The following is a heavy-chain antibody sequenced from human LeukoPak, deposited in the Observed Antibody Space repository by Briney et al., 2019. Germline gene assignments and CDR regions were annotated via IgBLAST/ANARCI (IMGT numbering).Heavy chain of an antibody. CDR2: IYYSGST. CDR3: ARSDEFYYDSSGYYFHAFEI. CDR1: GGSINSSIYY. D-gene: IGHD3-22*01. J-gene: IGHJ3*02. Sequence: PSETLSLTCTVSGGSINSSIYYWGWIRQPPGKGLEWIGSIYYSGSTYYSPSLKSQFTISVDTSKNQFSLKLSSVTAADTAVYYCARSDEFYYDSSGYYFHAFEIWGQGTKVTVSS. V-gene: IGHV4-39*01.